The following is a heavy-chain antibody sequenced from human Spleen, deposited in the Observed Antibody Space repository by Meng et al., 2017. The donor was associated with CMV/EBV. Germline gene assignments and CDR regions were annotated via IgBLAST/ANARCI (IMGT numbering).Heavy chain of an antibody. D-gene: IGHD2-21*01. CDR2: ISGSGGST. J-gene: IGHJ3*02. CDR1: GFTFSSYA. V-gene: IGHV3-23*01. Sequence: GESLKISCAASGFTFSSYAMSWVRQAPGKGLEWVSAISGSGGSTYYADSVKGRFTISRDNSKNTLYLQMNSLRAEDTALYYCAKDIVVVGTDAFDIWGQGTMVTVSS. CDR3: AKDIVVVGTDAFDI.